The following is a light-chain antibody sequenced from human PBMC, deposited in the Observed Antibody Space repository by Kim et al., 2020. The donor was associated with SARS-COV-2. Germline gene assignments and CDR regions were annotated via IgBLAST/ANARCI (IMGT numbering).Light chain of an antibody. J-gene: IGKJ1*01. V-gene: IGKV3-15*01. CDR3: QQYNNWRT. CDR1: QSVSST. CDR2: GAS. Sequence: AGSPGESATLACRASQSVSSTLAWYQQKPGQAPRLLIYGASTRATGIPARFSGSGSGTEFTLTISSLQSEDFAVYYCQQYNNWRTFGQGTKVDIK.